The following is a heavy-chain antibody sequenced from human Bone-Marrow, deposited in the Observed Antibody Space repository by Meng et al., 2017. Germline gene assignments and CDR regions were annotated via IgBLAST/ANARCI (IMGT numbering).Heavy chain of an antibody. CDR3: AREMIPWGYYDSCGLDY. D-gene: IGHD3-22*01. J-gene: IGHJ4*02. CDR1: GFTFSSYS. CDR2: ISYDGSNK. V-gene: IGHV3-30*01. Sequence: GGSLRLSCAASGFTFSSYSMHWVRQAPGKGLEWVAVISYDGSNKYYADSVKGRFTISRDNSKNALYLQMNSLRAEDTAVYYCAREMIPWGYYDSCGLDYWGQGTLVTVSS.